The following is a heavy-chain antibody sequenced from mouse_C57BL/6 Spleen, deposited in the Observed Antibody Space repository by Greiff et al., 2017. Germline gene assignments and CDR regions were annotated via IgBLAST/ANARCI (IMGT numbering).Heavy chain of an antibody. J-gene: IGHJ4*01. CDR2: ISDGGSYT. CDR1: GFTFSSYA. D-gene: IGHD4-1*01. Sequence: EVQRVESGGGLVKPGGSLKLSCAASGFTFSSYAMSWVRQTPEKRLEWVATISDGGSYTYYPDNVKGRFTISSDNAKNNLYLQMSHLKSEDTAMYYCARGGLGPYYYAMDYWGQGTSVTVSS. V-gene: IGHV5-4*01. CDR3: ARGGLGPYYYAMDY.